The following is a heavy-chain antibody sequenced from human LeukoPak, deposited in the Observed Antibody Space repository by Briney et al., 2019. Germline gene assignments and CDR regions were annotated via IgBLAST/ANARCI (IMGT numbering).Heavy chain of an antibody. D-gene: IGHD2/OR15-2a*01. V-gene: IGHV3-74*01. J-gene: IGHJ3*02. Sequence: GGSLRLSRAVSGLTFSNYWMHWVRQAPGKGLVWVSRISNDGTSTSYADSVKGRFTISRDNAKNSLYLQMNSLRAEDTALYYCAKDLIFTLDAFDIWGQGTMVTVSS. CDR1: GLTFSNYW. CDR2: ISNDGTST. CDR3: AKDLIFTLDAFDI.